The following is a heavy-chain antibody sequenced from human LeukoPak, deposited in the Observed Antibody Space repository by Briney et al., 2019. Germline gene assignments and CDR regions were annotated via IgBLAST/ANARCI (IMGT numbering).Heavy chain of an antibody. CDR3: ARHSVGYSYGTGGSDY. CDR1: GYSFTSYW. Sequence: GESLKISCKGSGYSFTSYWISWVRQMPGKGLEWMGRIDPSDSYTNYSPSFQGHVTISADKSISTAYLQWSSLKASDTAMYYCARHSVGYSYGTGGSDYWGQGTLVTVSS. D-gene: IGHD5-18*01. J-gene: IGHJ4*02. V-gene: IGHV5-10-1*01. CDR2: IDPSDSYT.